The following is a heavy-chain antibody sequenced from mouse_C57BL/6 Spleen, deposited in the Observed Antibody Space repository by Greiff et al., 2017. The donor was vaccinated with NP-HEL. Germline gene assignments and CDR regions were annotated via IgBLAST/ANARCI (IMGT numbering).Heavy chain of an antibody. D-gene: IGHD2-10*02. CDR2: IYPGSGST. V-gene: IGHV1-55*01. Sequence: VQLQQSGAELVKPGASVKMSCKASGYTFTSYWITWVKQRPGQGLEWIGDIYPGSGSTNYNEKFKSKATLTVDTSSSTAYMQLSSLTSEDSAVYYCASYGNYSYYAMDYWGQGTSVTVYS. CDR3: ASYGNYSYYAMDY. CDR1: GYTFTSYW. J-gene: IGHJ4*01.